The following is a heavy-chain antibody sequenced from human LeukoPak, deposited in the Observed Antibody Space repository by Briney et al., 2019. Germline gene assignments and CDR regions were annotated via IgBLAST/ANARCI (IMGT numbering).Heavy chain of an antibody. J-gene: IGHJ4*02. CDR1: GFTFSNAW. Sequence: GGSLRLSCAASGFTFSNAWMSWVRQAPGKGLEWVGRIKSKTDGGTTDYAAPVKGRFTISRDDSKNTLYLQMNSLKTEDTAVYYCTTVSGDSSSLPLDYWGQGTLVTVSS. CDR3: TTVSGDSSSLPLDY. CDR2: IKSKTDGGTT. D-gene: IGHD6-13*01. V-gene: IGHV3-15*01.